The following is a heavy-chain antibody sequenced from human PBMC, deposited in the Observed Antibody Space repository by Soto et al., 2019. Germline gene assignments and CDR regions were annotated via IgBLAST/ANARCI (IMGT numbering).Heavy chain of an antibody. CDR1: GDTFNLYT. CDR2: IIPMLGMS. D-gene: IGHD3-10*01. Sequence: QVQVVRSGAEVKKPGSSVRVSCTASGDTFNLYTISWVREVPGQGHEWMGRIIPMLGMSNYAQKFQGRVTIMADKSTSTVYMNLSGLTSEDTAVYYCATNYGSGSTHFDYWGQGTLVTVSS. CDR3: ATNYGSGSTHFDY. J-gene: IGHJ4*02. V-gene: IGHV1-69*02.